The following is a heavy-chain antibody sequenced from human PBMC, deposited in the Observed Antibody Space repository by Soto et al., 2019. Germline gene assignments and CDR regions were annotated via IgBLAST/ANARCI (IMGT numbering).Heavy chain of an antibody. CDR3: AKDSRPIYGSGSYSYYYYGMDV. CDR1: GFTFSSYA. Sequence: VGSLRLSCAASGFTFSSYAMSWVRQAPGKGLEWVSAISGSGGSTYYADSVKGRFTISRDNSKNTLYLQMNSLRAEDTAVYYCAKDSRPIYGSGSYSYYYYGMDVWGQGTTVTVSS. V-gene: IGHV3-23*01. D-gene: IGHD3-10*01. J-gene: IGHJ6*02. CDR2: ISGSGGST.